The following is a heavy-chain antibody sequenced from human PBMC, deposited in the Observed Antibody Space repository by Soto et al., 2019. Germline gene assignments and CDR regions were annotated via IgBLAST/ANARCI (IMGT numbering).Heavy chain of an antibody. J-gene: IGHJ5*02. Sequence: ASVKVSCKASGYTFTSYGISWVRQAPGQGLEWMGWISAYNGNTNYAQKLQGRVAMTTDTSTSTAYMELRSLRSDDTAVYYCARGKGSSGYYSDWFDPWGQGTLVTVSS. D-gene: IGHD3-22*01. CDR3: ARGKGSSGYYSDWFDP. CDR1: GYTFTSYG. CDR2: ISAYNGNT. V-gene: IGHV1-18*01.